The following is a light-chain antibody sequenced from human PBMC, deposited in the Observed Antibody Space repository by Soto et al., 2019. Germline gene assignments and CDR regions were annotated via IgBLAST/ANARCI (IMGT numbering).Light chain of an antibody. J-gene: IGKJ4*01. CDR2: DAS. CDR3: QQYDNLPLT. V-gene: IGKV1-33*01. CDR1: QDISKY. Sequence: IQMPQYPSSLSASVGDRVTINCQASQDISKYLNWYQQKPGKAPKLLIYDASNLETGVPSRFSGSGSGTDFTFTISSLQPEDIATYYCQQYDNLPLTFGGGTKVDIK.